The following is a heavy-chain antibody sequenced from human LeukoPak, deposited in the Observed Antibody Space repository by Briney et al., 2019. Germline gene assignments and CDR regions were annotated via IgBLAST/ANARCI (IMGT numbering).Heavy chain of an antibody. CDR1: GGSVSSGSYY. Sequence: SETLSLTCTVSGGSVSSGSYYWSWIRQPPGKGLEWIGYIFYSGSANSNPSLESRVTISVDTSKNQFSLKLSSVTAADTAAYYCARLRSGSTPPPPHYYYGLDVWGQGTTVIVSS. D-gene: IGHD1-26*01. V-gene: IGHV4-61*01. CDR3: ARLRSGSTPPPPHYYYGLDV. CDR2: IFYSGSA. J-gene: IGHJ6*02.